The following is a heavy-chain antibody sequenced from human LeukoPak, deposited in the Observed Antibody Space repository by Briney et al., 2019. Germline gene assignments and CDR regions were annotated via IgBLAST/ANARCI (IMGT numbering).Heavy chain of an antibody. CDR3: ARDPKMNYYYGMDV. CDR2: IIPIFGTA. CDR1: GGTFSSYA. V-gene: IGHV1-69*13. Sequence: ASVKVSCTASGGTFSSYAISWVRQAPGQGLEWMGGIIPIFGTANYAQKFQGRVTITADESTTTAYMELSSLRSEDTAVYYCARDPKMNYYYGMDVWGQGTTVTVSS. J-gene: IGHJ6*02.